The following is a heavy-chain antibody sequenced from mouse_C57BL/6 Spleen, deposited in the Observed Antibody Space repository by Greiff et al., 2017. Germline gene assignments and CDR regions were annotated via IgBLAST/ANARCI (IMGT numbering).Heavy chain of an antibody. CDR2: ISDGGSYT. CDR1: GFTFSSYA. CDR3: ARDPYGFAY. V-gene: IGHV5-4*01. J-gene: IGHJ3*01. Sequence: EVMLVESGGGLVKPGGSLKLSCAASGFTFSSYAMSWVRQTPEQRLEWVATISDGGSYTYYPANVKGRFTISIDNAKNNLYLQMSHLKSEDTAMYYCARDPYGFAYWGQGTLVTVSA. D-gene: IGHD1-2*01.